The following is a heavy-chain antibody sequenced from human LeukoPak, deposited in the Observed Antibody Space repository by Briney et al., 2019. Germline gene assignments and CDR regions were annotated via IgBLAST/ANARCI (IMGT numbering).Heavy chain of an antibody. J-gene: IGHJ6*03. D-gene: IGHD3-10*01. CDR3: ARAGYGSGSYYNFYYYYYMDV. CDR1: GGSISSSSYY. V-gene: IGHV4-61*01. CDR2: IYYSGST. Sequence: SETLSLTCTVSGGSISSSSYYWSWIRQPPGKGLEWIGYIYYSGSTNYNPSLKSRVTISVDTSKNQFSLKLSSVTAADTAVYYCARAGYGSGSYYNFYYYYYMDVWGKGTTVTISS.